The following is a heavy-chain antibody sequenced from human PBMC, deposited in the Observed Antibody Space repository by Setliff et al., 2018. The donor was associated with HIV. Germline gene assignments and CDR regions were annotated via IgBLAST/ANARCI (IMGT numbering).Heavy chain of an antibody. CDR3: ARDAYSTSWYGADA. J-gene: IGHJ5*02. V-gene: IGHV1-18*01. D-gene: IGHD6-13*01. CDR2: ISTYDGNT. CDR1: GYIFTSFA. Sequence: ASVKVSCKTSGYIFTSFAVSWVRQAPGQGLEWMGWISTYDGNTHYAQKLQGRVTMTIDSSTSTVYMELRSLRFDDTAIYYCARDAYSTSWYGADAWGQGTLVTAPQ.